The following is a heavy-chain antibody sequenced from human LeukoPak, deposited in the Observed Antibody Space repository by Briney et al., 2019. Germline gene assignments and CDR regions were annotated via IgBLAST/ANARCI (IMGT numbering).Heavy chain of an antibody. D-gene: IGHD2-2*01. CDR1: GGSISSGGYY. Sequence: SETLSLTCTVSGGSISSGGYYWRWIRQPPGKGLEWIVYIYNSGSTYYNPSLKSRVTISVHRSKNQFTLKLSCVTAAGPAVYYFAIESVLPSSICWYEYWGQGTLVTVSS. CDR3: AIESVLPSSICWYEY. J-gene: IGHJ4*02. V-gene: IGHV4-30-2*01. CDR2: IYNSGST.